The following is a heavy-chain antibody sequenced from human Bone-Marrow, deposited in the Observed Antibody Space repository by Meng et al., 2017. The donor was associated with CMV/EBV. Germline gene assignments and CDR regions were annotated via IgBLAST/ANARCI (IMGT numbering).Heavy chain of an antibody. D-gene: IGHD2-2*01. CDR1: GHSISSDYF. CDR2: CDSGDT. Sequence: SETLSLTCHVSGHSISSDYFWGWVRQSPGTGLEWVGICDSGDTFYNPSLKSRVAISVDTSANQFSLTLRSVTAADTAVYYCVRHIIVVPARGYGVDVWGQGPTVTVSS. V-gene: IGHV4-38-2*01. CDR3: VRHIIVVPARGYGVDV. J-gene: IGHJ6*01.